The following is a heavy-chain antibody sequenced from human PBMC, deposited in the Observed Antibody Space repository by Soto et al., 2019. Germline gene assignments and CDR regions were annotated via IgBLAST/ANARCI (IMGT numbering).Heavy chain of an antibody. CDR3: AHRVLRTVFGLVTTTAIYFNF. V-gene: IGHV2-5*01. Sequence: QITLNESGPTQVKPRQTLTLTCTFSGFSLTTSGVGVGWIRQSPGKAPEWLALIYWYDDKRYSPSLKSRLTITKDSSKNHVVLTMADLDPADTARYYCAHRVLRTVFGLVTTTAIYFNFWGQGTPVAVSS. CDR2: IYWYDDK. CDR1: GFSLTTSGVG. D-gene: IGHD3-3*01. J-gene: IGHJ4*02.